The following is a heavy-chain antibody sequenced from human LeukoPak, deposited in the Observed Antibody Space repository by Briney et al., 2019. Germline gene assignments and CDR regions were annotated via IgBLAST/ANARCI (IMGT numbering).Heavy chain of an antibody. J-gene: IGHJ6*02. D-gene: IGHD6-19*01. CDR2: ISSSSSYI. CDR1: GFTFSSYS. Sequence: GGSLRLSCAASGFTFSSYSMNWVRQAPGKGLEWVSSISSSSSYIYYADSVKGRFTISRDNAKNSLYLQMNSLRAEDTAVYYCARAGEYSSGWYPSYYGMDVWGQGTTVTVSS. V-gene: IGHV3-21*01. CDR3: ARAGEYSSGWYPSYYGMDV.